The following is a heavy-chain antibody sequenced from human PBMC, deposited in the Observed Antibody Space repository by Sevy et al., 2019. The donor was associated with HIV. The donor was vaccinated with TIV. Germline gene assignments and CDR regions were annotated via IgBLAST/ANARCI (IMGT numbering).Heavy chain of an antibody. Sequence: GGSLRLSCAASGFTFTSYSMHWVRQAPGKGLEWVSSISGISNYIYYADSVEGRFTISRDNAKNSLYLQMSSLRVEDTAIYYCAPGSLSWGQGTLVTVSS. J-gene: IGHJ5*02. V-gene: IGHV3-21*01. CDR3: APGSLS. D-gene: IGHD3-10*01. CDR1: GFTFTSYS. CDR2: ISGISNYI.